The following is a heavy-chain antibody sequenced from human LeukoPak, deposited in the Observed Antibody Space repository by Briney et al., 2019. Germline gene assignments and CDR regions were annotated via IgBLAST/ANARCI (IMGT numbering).Heavy chain of an antibody. CDR3: ARNYQYSSSWYY. J-gene: IGHJ4*02. CDR1: GGSISSYY. Sequence: SETLSLTCTVSGGSISSYYWSWIRQPPGKGLEWIGYIYYSGGTNYNPSLKSRVTISVDTSKNQFSLKLSSVTAADTAVYYCARNYQYSSSWYYWGQGTLVTVSS. CDR2: IYYSGGT. D-gene: IGHD6-13*01. V-gene: IGHV4-59*01.